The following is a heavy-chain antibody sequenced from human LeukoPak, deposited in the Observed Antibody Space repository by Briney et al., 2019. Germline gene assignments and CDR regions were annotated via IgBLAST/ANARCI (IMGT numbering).Heavy chain of an antibody. Sequence: SETLSLTCTVSGNSISHYFWSWIRQPAGKGLEWIGRIDTSGSTNYNPSLKTRLTMSVDTSKNQFSLKLRSVTAADTAVYYCARASSGNYCYFDSWGQGTLVTVSS. CDR1: GNSISHYF. CDR3: ARASSGNYCYFDS. D-gene: IGHD1-26*01. CDR2: IDTSGST. J-gene: IGHJ4*02. V-gene: IGHV4-4*07.